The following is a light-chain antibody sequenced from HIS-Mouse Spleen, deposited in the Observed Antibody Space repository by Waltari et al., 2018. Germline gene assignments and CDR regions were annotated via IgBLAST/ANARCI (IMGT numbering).Light chain of an antibody. V-gene: IGLV6-57*02. J-gene: IGLJ2*01. CDR3: QSYDSSNQV. CDR1: SGSIASNY. CDR2: EDN. Sequence: NFMLTQPHSVSESPGKTVTISCTGSSGSIASNYLPWYQQRPGSAPTTVIYEDNQRPSGVPDRFSGSIDSSSNSASLTISGLKTEDEADYYCQSYDSSNQVFGGGTKLTVL.